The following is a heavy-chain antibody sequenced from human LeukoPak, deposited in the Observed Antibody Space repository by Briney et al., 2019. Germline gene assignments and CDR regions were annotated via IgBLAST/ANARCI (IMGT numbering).Heavy chain of an antibody. CDR1: GGSFRGYY. Sequence: LETLSLTCAVYGGSFRGYYWGWIRQPPGKGLVGIGEINHSRSTNYNPSFTSRVTISIATSKYQFSVRVTTVAAADTAGYYCARGLNRLVYWGQETLVTVSS. V-gene: IGHV4-34*01. CDR3: ARGLNRLVY. CDR2: INHSRST. J-gene: IGHJ4*02. D-gene: IGHD1-14*01.